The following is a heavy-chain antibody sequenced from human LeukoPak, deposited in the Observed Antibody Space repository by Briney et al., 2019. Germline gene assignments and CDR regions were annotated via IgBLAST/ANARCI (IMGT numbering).Heavy chain of an antibody. CDR2: IGPTGTDR. D-gene: IGHD1-14*01. CDR3: ATETIGRHYDY. V-gene: IGHV3-21*01. CDR1: GFPFSSCG. J-gene: IGHJ4*02. Sequence: PGGSLRLSCAASGFPFSSCGFNWVRQAPGKGLEWVSSIGPTGTDRYYADSVRGRFTISRDNAKNSMYLQMDSLRDEDTAVYYCATETIGRHYDYWGQGTLLTVSS.